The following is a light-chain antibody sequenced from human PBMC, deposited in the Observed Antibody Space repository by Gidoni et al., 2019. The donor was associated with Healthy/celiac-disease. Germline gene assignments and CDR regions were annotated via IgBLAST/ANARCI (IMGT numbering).Light chain of an antibody. J-gene: IGKJ2*01. Sequence: EIVLTQSPATLSLSPGERATLSCRASQSVSSYLAWYQQKPGQAPRLLIYDASNRATGIPARFSGRGSGTDFTLTLSSLEPEDFAVYYCQQRSNWPSYTFGQGTKLEIK. CDR1: QSVSSY. V-gene: IGKV3-11*01. CDR3: QQRSNWPSYT. CDR2: DAS.